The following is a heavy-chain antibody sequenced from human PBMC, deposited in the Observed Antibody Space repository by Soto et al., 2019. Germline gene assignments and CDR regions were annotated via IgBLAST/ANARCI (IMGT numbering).Heavy chain of an antibody. CDR1: GGTLIGDA. J-gene: IGHJ6*02. CDR2: IIPIFGTA. D-gene: IGHD5-12*01. CDR3: ARHRQVGWLPQTYYYGMDV. V-gene: IGHV1-69*13. Sequence: VKRSCTASGGTLIGDAISWGRQAPGQGLEWMGGIIPIFGTANYAQKFQGRVTITADESTSTAYMELSSLRSEDTAVYYCARHRQVGWLPQTYYYGMDVWGQRTTVTVSS.